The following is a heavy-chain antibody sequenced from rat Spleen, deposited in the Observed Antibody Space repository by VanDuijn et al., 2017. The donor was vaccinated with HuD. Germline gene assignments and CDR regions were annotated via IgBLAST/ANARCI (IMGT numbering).Heavy chain of an antibody. CDR1: GFTFSNYY. CDR3: ARPDYSRFDY. D-gene: IGHD1-2*01. V-gene: IGHV5-25*01. CDR2: ISNGGGNT. Sequence: EVQLVESGGGLVQPGWSMKLSCAASGFTFSNYYMAWVRQAPTKGLEWVASISNGGGNTYYRDSVKGRFTISRDNAKSTLYLQMDSLRSEDTATYYCARPDYSRFDYWGQGVMVTVSS. J-gene: IGHJ2*01.